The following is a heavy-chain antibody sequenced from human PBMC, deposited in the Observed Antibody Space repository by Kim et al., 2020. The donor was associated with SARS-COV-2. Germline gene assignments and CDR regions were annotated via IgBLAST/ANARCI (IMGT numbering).Heavy chain of an antibody. D-gene: IGHD6-13*01. J-gene: IGHJ6*02. Sequence: GESLKISCKGSGYSFTSYWIGWVRQMPGKGLEWMGIIYPGDSDTRYSPSFQGQVTISADKSISTAYLQWSSLKASDTAMYYCARQGGTYSSSWYPRYYYYYGMDVWGQGTTVTVSS. CDR1: GYSFTSYW. CDR2: IYPGDSDT. V-gene: IGHV5-51*01. CDR3: ARQGGTYSSSWYPRYYYYYGMDV.